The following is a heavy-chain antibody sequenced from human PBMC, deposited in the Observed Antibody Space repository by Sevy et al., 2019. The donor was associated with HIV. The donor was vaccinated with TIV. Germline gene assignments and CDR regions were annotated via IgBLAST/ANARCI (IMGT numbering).Heavy chain of an antibody. CDR2: IIPIFGTA. Sequence: ASVKVSCKASGGTFSSYAISWVRQAPGQGLEWMGGIIPIFGTANYAQKFQGRVTITADESTSTAYMELSSLRSEDTAVYYCARAPTSMTTVVIRGMDVWGQGTTVTVSS. V-gene: IGHV1-69*13. CDR1: GGTFSSYA. CDR3: ARAPTSMTTVVIRGMDV. J-gene: IGHJ6*02. D-gene: IGHD4-17*01.